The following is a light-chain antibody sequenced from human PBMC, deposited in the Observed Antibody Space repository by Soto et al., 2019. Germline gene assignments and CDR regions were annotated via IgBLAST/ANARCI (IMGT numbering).Light chain of an antibody. CDR3: QQRGSWPWT. CDR1: QSVSSS. CDR2: DAS. J-gene: IGKJ1*01. V-gene: IGKV3-11*01. Sequence: EIVLTQSPATLSLSPGERATLSCRASQSVSSSLACYQQKPGQAPRLLIYDASNRATGIPARFSGSGSGTDFTLTISSLEPEDFAIYYCQQRGSWPWTFGQGTKVDIK.